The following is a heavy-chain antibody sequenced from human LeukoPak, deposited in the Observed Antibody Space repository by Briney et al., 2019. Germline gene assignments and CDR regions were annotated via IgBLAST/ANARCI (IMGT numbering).Heavy chain of an antibody. J-gene: IGHJ4*02. CDR2: INHSGSI. CDR1: GGSFSGYY. Sequence: PSETLSLTCAVYGGSFSGYYWSWIRQPPGKGLEWIGEINHSGSINYNPSLKSRVTISVDTSKNQFSLKLSSVTAADTAVYYCARVFSLAAGGSSTSLDYWGQGTLVTVSS. CDR3: ARVFSLAAGGSSTSLDY. V-gene: IGHV4-34*01. D-gene: IGHD1-26*01.